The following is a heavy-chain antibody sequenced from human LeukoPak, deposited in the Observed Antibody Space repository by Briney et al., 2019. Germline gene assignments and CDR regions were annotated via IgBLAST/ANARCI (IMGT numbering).Heavy chain of an antibody. D-gene: IGHD6-19*01. CDR1: GFTFSNYW. CDR3: ARDRGGSGPTTTDY. CDR2: INSDGSSI. Sequence: GGSLRLSCAASGFTFSNYWMHWLRQAPGKGLVWVSRINSDGSSITYADSVQGRFTISRDNARNTLYLQMNSLRAEDTAVYYCARDRGGSGPTTTDYWGQGTLVTVSS. V-gene: IGHV3-74*01. J-gene: IGHJ4*02.